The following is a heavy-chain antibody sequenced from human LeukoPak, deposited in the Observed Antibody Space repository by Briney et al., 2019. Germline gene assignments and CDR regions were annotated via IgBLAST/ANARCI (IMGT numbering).Heavy chain of an antibody. CDR2: INSDGTRT. Sequence: GGSLRLSCAASGFAFNDYGMNWVRQVPGKGLMWVARINSDGTRTTYADPVKGRFTVSRDNAKNTLYLQMNSLRAEDTAVYYCARDRSRWSIAPDADVWGQGTTVTVSS. D-gene: IGHD2-15*01. J-gene: IGHJ6*02. V-gene: IGHV3-74*01. CDR1: GFAFNDYG. CDR3: ARDRSRWSIAPDADV.